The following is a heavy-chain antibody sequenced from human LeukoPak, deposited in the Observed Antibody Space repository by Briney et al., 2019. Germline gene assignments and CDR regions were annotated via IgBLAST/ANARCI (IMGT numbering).Heavy chain of an antibody. CDR2: IYYSGST. CDR3: ASMVRGVSIDY. D-gene: IGHD3-10*01. J-gene: IGHJ4*02. V-gene: IGHV4-39*01. Sequence: SETLSLTCTVSGGSISSNSYYWGWIRQPPGKGLAWIGSIYYSGSTYYNPSLKSRVTISVDTSKNQFSLKLSSVTAADTAVYYCASMVRGVSIDYWGQGTLVTVSS. CDR1: GGSISSNSYY.